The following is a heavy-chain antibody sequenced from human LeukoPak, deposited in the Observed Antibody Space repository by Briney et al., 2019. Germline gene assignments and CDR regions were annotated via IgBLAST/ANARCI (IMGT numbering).Heavy chain of an antibody. CDR2: IYYSGST. V-gene: IGHV4-59*01. D-gene: IGHD1-26*01. J-gene: IGHJ4*02. CDR3: ARGGSGTYYHY. Sequence: PSETLSLTCTVSGGSITSYHYSWIRQPPGKGLEWVGYIYYSGSTNYNPSLKSRVTISVDTSKNQFSLKLSSVTAADTAVYYCARGGSGTYYHYWGKGTLVTVSS. CDR1: GGSITSYH.